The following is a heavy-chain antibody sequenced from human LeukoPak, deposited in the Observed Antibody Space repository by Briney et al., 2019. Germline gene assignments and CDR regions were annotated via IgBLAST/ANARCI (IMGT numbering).Heavy chain of an antibody. Sequence: SETLSLTCAVYGGSFSGYYWSWIRQPPGKGLEWIGEINHSGSTNYNPSLKSRVTISVDTSKNQFSLKLSSVTAADTAVYYCARGRTQRNLWSASGVENWGQGTLVTVSS. J-gene: IGHJ1*01. CDR2: INHSGST. CDR3: ARGRTQRNLWSASGVEN. CDR1: GGSFSGYY. V-gene: IGHV4-34*01. D-gene: IGHD3-10*02.